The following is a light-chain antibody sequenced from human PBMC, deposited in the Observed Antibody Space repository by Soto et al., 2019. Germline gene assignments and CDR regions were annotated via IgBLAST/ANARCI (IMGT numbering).Light chain of an antibody. CDR2: DVS. CDR3: RSYTSGTTPVV. V-gene: IGLV2-14*03. Sequence: QSALTQPASVSGSPGQSITISCTGTSSDVGGYNYVSWYQQHLGKAPKLMIYDVSNRPSGVANRFSGSKSGNTASLTISGLQAEDEGDYYCRSYTSGTTPVVFGGGTKLTVL. CDR1: SSDVGGYNY. J-gene: IGLJ2*01.